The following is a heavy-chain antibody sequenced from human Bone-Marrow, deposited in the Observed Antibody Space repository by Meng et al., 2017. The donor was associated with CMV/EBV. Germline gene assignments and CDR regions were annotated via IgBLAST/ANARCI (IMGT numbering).Heavy chain of an antibody. Sequence: SVKVSCKASGGTFSSYAISWVRQAPGQGLEWMGGIIPFFGTANYAQKFQGRVTITTDESTSTAYMELSSLRSEDTAVYYCARDRYSSSWYQNCFDPLGHVPLVPFSS. CDR1: GGTFSSYA. D-gene: IGHD6-13*01. CDR3: ARDRYSSSWYQNCFDP. V-gene: IGHV1-69*05. CDR2: IIPFFGTA. J-gene: IGHJ5*02.